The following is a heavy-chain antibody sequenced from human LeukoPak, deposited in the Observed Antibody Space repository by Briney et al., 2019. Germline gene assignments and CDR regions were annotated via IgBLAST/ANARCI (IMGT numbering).Heavy chain of an antibody. CDR3: AKDRFVSSGYYYDY. Sequence: GGSLRLSCAASGFTFSSYGMHWVRQAPGKGLEWVAVIWHDGSNKYYADSVKGRFTISRDNSKNTLYLQMNSLRAEDTAVYYCAKDRFVSSGYYYDYWGQGTLVTVSS. CDR2: IWHDGSNK. CDR1: GFTFSSYG. V-gene: IGHV3-33*06. J-gene: IGHJ4*02. D-gene: IGHD3-22*01.